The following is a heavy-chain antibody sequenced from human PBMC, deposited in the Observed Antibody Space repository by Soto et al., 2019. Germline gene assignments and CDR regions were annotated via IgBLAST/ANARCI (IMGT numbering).Heavy chain of an antibody. Sequence: EVQLVESGGGLVQPGRSLRLSCAASGFTFDDYAMHWVRQAPGKGLEWVSGISWNSGSIGYADSVKGRSTISRDNAKNSLYLQMNSLRAEDTALYYCAKDGTAIAAAGFYYFDYWGQGTLVTVSS. D-gene: IGHD6-13*01. CDR1: GFTFDDYA. V-gene: IGHV3-9*01. CDR3: AKDGTAIAAAGFYYFDY. CDR2: ISWNSGSI. J-gene: IGHJ4*02.